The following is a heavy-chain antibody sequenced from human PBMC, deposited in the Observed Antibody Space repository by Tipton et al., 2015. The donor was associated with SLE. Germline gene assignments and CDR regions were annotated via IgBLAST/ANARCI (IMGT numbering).Heavy chain of an antibody. D-gene: IGHD2-15*01. Sequence: TLSLTCTVSGGSIGSYYWSWIRQPPGKGLEWIGYIYYSGRTYYNPSLKSRVTISVDTSKNQFSLKLGSVTAADTAVYYCARHRVVVAATDYWGQGTLVTVSS. V-gene: IGHV4-59*04. CDR2: IYYSGRT. CDR1: GGSIGSYY. CDR3: ARHRVVVAATDY. J-gene: IGHJ4*02.